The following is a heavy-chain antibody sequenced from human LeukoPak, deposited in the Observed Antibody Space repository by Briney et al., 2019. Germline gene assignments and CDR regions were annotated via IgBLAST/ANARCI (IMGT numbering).Heavy chain of an antibody. J-gene: IGHJ4*02. CDR2: IKQDGSEK. V-gene: IGHV3-7*04. CDR1: GFTFSTYW. Sequence: GGSLRLSCAAPGFTFSTYWMSWVRQAPGKGLEWVANIKQDGSEKNYVDSVKGRFTISRDNAKNSLYLQMNSLRAEDTAVYYCAGGDFFDYWGQGTLVTVSS. CDR3: AGGDFFDY.